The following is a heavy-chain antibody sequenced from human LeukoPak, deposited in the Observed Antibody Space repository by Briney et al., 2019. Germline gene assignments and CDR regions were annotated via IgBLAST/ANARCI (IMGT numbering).Heavy chain of an antibody. J-gene: IGHJ4*02. Sequence: ASVKVSCKASGYTFSGYYMHWVRQAPGQGLEWMGWINPNSGGTNYAQKFQGRVTMTRDTSISTAYMELSRLRSDDTAVYYCARDEIAAAGQPYLDYWGQGTLVTVSS. CDR1: GYTFSGYY. V-gene: IGHV1-2*02. CDR3: ARDEIAAAGQPYLDY. CDR2: INPNSGGT. D-gene: IGHD6-13*01.